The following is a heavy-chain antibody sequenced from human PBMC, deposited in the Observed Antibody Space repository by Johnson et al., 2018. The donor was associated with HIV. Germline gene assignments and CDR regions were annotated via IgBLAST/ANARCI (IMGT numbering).Heavy chain of an antibody. V-gene: IGHV3-30-3*01. CDR3: ARELRGPDAFDI. J-gene: IGHJ3*02. CDR1: GFTFSNYD. CDR2: ISYETTNK. Sequence: QVQLVESGGGVVQPGRSLRLSCAASGFTFSNYDMHWVRQGSGKGLEWVAVISYETTNKHYADSVKGRFTISRDNSKSTLILQMNGLKDEDTAIYYCARELRGPDAFDIWGHGTLVTVSS.